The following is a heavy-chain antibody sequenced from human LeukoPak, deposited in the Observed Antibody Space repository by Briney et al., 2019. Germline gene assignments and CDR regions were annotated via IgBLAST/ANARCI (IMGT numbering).Heavy chain of an antibody. CDR2: ISYSGST. V-gene: IGHV4-39*01. CDR1: GGSISSSSYY. Sequence: SETLSLTCTVSGGSISSSSYYWGWIRQSPGKGLEWIGSISYSGSTYYNPSLKSRVIVSVDTSKKQFSLKLSSVTAADTAVYYCARLRDYYYYCMDVWGKGTTVTVSS. J-gene: IGHJ6*03. CDR3: ARLRDYYYYCMDV.